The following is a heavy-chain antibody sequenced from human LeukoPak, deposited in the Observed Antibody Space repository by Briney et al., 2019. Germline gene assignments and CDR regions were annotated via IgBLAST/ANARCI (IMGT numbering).Heavy chain of an antibody. Sequence: NPSETLSLTCTISSGSMSSYYWSWIRQPPGKGLEWIGYVYQSGTTSYNPSLKRRVTMSADSSKNQFSLRMTSVTAADTAVYYCARHGGTLGYFDNWGQGTLVTVSS. CDR3: ARHGGTLGYFDN. V-gene: IGHV4-59*08. D-gene: IGHD1-26*01. CDR1: SGSMSSYY. CDR2: VYQSGTT. J-gene: IGHJ4*02.